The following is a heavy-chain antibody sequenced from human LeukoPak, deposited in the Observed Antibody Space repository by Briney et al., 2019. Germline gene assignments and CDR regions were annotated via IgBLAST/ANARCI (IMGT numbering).Heavy chain of an antibody. CDR2: IYTSGST. J-gene: IGHJ4*02. D-gene: IGHD3-22*01. CDR1: GGSISSYY. V-gene: IGHV4-4*07. CDR3: ARDREPSYYYDSSGYSFDY. Sequence: SETPSLTCTVSGGSISSYYWSWIRQPAGKGLEWIGRIYTSGSTNYNPSLKSRVTMSVDTSKNQFSLKLSSVTAADTAVYYCARDREPSYYYDSSGYSFDYWGQGTLVTVSS.